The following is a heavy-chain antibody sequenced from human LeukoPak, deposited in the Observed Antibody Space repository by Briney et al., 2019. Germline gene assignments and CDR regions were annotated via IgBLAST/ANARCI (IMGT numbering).Heavy chain of an antibody. D-gene: IGHD3-22*01. Sequence: GGSLRLSCAASGFTFSSYWMHWVRQTPGKGLVRVSHINSDGSRTSYADSVKGRFTISRDNAKNTLSLQMNSLRAEDTAVYYCARGVQGHYYDSSGPTDDYFDYWGQGTLVTVSS. J-gene: IGHJ4*02. CDR2: INSDGSRT. CDR1: GFTFSSYW. CDR3: ARGVQGHYYDSSGPTDDYFDY. V-gene: IGHV3-74*01.